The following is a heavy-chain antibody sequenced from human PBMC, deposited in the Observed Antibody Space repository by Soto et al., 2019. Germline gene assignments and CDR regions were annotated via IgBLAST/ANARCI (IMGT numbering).Heavy chain of an antibody. D-gene: IGHD1-1*01. CDR2: IILPFGTP. J-gene: IGHJ4*02. Sequence: SVKVSCKASGYTFTSYGISWVRQAPGQGLEWMGVIILPFGTPNYAQTFQGRATITADESMSTAYMELSGLRSEDTAVYYCARGPDNEGYFDYWGRGTLVTVSS. V-gene: IGHV1-69*13. CDR1: GYTFTSYG. CDR3: ARGPDNEGYFDY.